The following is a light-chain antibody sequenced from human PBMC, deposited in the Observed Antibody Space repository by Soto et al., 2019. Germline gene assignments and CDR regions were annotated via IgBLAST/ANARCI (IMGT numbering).Light chain of an antibody. CDR1: QSVSSY. CDR2: DAS. CDR3: QQRINSIT. Sequence: EIVLTQSPATLSLSPGERATLSCRASQSVSSYLAWYQQKPGQAPRLLIYDASNRATGIPARFSGSGSGTDFTLTISSLEPEDVADYYCQQRINSITIGQETRLEIK. J-gene: IGKJ5*01. V-gene: IGKV3-11*01.